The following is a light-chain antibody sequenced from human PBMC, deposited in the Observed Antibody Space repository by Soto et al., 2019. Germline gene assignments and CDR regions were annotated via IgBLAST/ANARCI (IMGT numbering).Light chain of an antibody. CDR1: QAIRTA. Sequence: AIPLTPSPSALSASVGDRVTITSRASQAIRTALGWYQQKPGKVPKLLIYAASTLQSGVPSRFSGSGSGTDFTLTISSLQPEDFATYYCLLDFRFFWAFGQGTKVDIK. CDR3: LLDFRFFWA. CDR2: AAS. V-gene: IGKV1-6*02. J-gene: IGKJ1*01.